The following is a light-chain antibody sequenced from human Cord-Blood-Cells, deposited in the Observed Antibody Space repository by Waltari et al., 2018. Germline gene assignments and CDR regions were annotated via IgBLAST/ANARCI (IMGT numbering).Light chain of an antibody. V-gene: IGKV1-39*01. CDR2: AAS. J-gene: IGKJ1*01. CDR1: QSISSY. CDR3: QQSYSTPWT. Sequence: DIQTTQSPSSLSASVGDRVTITCRASQSISSYLNWYQQKPGKAPKLLIYAASSLQSGVPSRFSSSGSGTDFTLTISSLQPEDFATYYCQQSYSTPWTFGQGTKVEIK.